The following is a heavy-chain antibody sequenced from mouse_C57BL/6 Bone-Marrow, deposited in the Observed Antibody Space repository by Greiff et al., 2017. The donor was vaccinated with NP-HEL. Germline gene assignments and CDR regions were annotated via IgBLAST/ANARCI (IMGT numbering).Heavy chain of an antibody. CDR3: ARGGYGNSESGFAY. CDR2: IYPGSGST. V-gene: IGHV1-55*01. CDR1: GYTFTSYW. D-gene: IGHD2-1*01. Sequence: QVQLQQPGAELVKPGASVKMSCKASGYTFTSYWITWVKQRPGQGLEWIGDIYPGSGSTNYNEKFKSKATLTVDTSSSTAYMQLSSLTSEDSVVYYCARGGYGNSESGFAYWGQGTLVTVSA. J-gene: IGHJ3*01.